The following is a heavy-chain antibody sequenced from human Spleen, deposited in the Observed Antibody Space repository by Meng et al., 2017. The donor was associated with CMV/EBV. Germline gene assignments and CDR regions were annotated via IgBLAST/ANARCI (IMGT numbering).Heavy chain of an antibody. Sequence: GESLKISRKGSGYSFTNYWIGWVRQMPGKGLEWMGIIYPGDSDTRYSPSFQGQVTISADKSISTAYLQWSSLKASDSAIYYCARRGTYLGDCFDPWGQGTLVTVSS. V-gene: IGHV5-51*01. CDR2: IYPGDSDT. J-gene: IGHJ5*02. CDR3: ARRGTYLGDCFDP. CDR1: GYSFTNYW. D-gene: IGHD1-26*01.